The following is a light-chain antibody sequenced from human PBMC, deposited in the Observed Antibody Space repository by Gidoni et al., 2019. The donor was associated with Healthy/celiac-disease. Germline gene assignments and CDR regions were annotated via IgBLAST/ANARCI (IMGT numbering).Light chain of an antibody. Sequence: ETVFPQSPATLSLSPGERATLSCRASQSVSSYLSWYQQKPGQAPRLLIYDAANRATGIPARCSGSGSGTEVTLTISSLEHEDYAVNYCQQRSNWPPRYTFGQGTKLEIK. V-gene: IGKV3-11*01. CDR3: QQRSNWPPRYT. CDR1: QSVSSY. J-gene: IGKJ2*01. CDR2: DAA.